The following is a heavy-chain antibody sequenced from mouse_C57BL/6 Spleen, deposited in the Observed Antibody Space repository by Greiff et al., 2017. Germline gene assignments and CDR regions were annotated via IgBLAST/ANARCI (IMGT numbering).Heavy chain of an antibody. Sequence: VQLQESGPELVKPGASVKISCKASGYAFSSSWMNWVKQRPGKGLEWIGRIYPGDGDTNYNGKFKGKATLTADKSSSTAYMQLSSLTSEDSAVYFCARYRWLLAMDYWGQGTSVTVSS. CDR2: IYPGDGDT. V-gene: IGHV1-82*01. CDR3: ARYRWLLAMDY. CDR1: GYAFSSSW. D-gene: IGHD2-3*01. J-gene: IGHJ4*01.